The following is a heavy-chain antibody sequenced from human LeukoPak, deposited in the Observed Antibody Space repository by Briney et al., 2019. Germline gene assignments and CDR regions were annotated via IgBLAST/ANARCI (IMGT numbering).Heavy chain of an antibody. Sequence: SETLPLTCTVSGGSISSGSYYWSWIRQPAGKGLEWIGRIYTSGSTNYNPSLKSRVTISVDTSKNQFSLKLSSVTAADTAVYYCARANSHYYDSSGYPGYFDYWGQGTLVTVSS. CDR2: IYTSGST. D-gene: IGHD3-22*01. J-gene: IGHJ4*02. V-gene: IGHV4-61*02. CDR3: ARANSHYYDSSGYPGYFDY. CDR1: GGSISSGSYY.